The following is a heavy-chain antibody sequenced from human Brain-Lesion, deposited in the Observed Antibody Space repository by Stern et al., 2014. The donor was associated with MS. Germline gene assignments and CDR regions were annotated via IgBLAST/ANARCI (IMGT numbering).Heavy chain of an antibody. CDR2: IFNRGST. CDR3: ARGRVVPGFQYYATDV. V-gene: IGHV4-61*02. D-gene: IGHD2-2*01. Sequence: VQLVESGPGLVKPSQTLSLSCTVSGGSISSGGYYWSWIRQPAGKGLEWIGRIFNRGSTSYKPSLKSRVTISIATSKNQFSLRLNPMTAADTAVYYCARGRVVPGFQYYATDVWGQGTTVIVSS. CDR1: GGSISSGGYY. J-gene: IGHJ6*02.